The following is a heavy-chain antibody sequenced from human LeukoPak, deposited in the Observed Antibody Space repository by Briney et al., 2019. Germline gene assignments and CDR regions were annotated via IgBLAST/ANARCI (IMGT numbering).Heavy chain of an antibody. J-gene: IGHJ4*02. V-gene: IGHV3-48*03. CDR2: ISGSGSAK. Sequence: GGSLRLSCAASGFTFSSYEMNWVRQAPGKGLEWVSCISGSGSAKYYADSVKGRFTISRDNAKNSLFLQMNSLRAEDTAVYYCARTIVGSTDYFDYWGQGTLVIVSS. CDR3: ARTIVGSTDYFDY. CDR1: GFTFSSYE. D-gene: IGHD1-26*01.